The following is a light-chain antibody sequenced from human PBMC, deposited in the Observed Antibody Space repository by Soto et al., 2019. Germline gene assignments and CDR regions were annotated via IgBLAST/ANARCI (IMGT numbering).Light chain of an antibody. CDR2: GAT. Sequence: DIVSTQSPGTLSLSPGERATLSCRASQSISNNLAWYQQKVGQAPRLLIYGATTRDTGIPARFSGSGSGTEFTLTISSLQTEDFAVYYCQQYNKWPPLTFGGGTKVDI. CDR1: QSISNN. V-gene: IGKV3-15*01. J-gene: IGKJ4*01. CDR3: QQYNKWPPLT.